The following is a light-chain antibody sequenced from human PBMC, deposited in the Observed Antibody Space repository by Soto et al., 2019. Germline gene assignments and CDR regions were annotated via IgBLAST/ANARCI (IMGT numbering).Light chain of an antibody. V-gene: IGKV3-15*01. J-gene: IGKJ1*01. CDR1: QSVSSN. Sequence: EIVMTQSPATLSVSPGERATLSCRASQSVSSNLAWYQQKPVQPPGLLIYGASTRATGIPARFSGSGSGTEFTLTISSLQSEDFAVYYCQQYNWPPTWTFGQGTKVDIK. CDR2: GAS. CDR3: QQYNWPPTWT.